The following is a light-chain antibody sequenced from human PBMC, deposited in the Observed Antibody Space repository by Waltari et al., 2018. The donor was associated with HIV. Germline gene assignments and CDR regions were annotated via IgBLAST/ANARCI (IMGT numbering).Light chain of an antibody. J-gene: IGKJ3*01. V-gene: IGKV1-12*01. CDR2: SAS. CDR3: HQADSFPLT. CDR1: QAIGTS. Sequence: DIQLTQSPSFMYASIGDRVTITCRASQAIGTSLAWFQLQPGQAPKLLISSASDLQSGVPSRFSGSGSGTTFTLTIGSLQPEDFTTYFCHQADSFPLTFGPGTKVD.